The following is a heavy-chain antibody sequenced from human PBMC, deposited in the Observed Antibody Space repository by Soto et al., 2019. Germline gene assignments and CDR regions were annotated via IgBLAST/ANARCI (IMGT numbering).Heavy chain of an antibody. CDR1: GLTFNSYW. CDR2: INGDGRTT. J-gene: IGHJ4*02. CDR3: AGGDYAGAGTFYLTDH. D-gene: IGHD3-10*01. Sequence: EVQLVESGGALVQPGGSLRLSCTASGLTFNSYWMHWVRQAPGKGPVWVSRINGDGRTTTYADSVRGRFTISRDNAKNTVYLQMNSLRAEDTAVYYCAGGDYAGAGTFYLTDHWGQGTLVTVSS. V-gene: IGHV3-74*01.